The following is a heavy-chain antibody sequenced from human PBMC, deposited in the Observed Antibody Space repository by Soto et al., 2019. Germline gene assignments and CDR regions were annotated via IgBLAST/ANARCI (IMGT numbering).Heavy chain of an antibody. CDR3: TRGPRPISTGTGAY. Sequence: CAASGFIFKMYWMHWVRQSPGKGLVWISRIYNDGTYSDYADSVRGRFTISRDNVNDTLYLQMNNLRAEDSGLYYCTRGPRPISTGTGAYWGQGTQVTVSS. CDR1: GFIFKMYW. V-gene: IGHV3-74*01. D-gene: IGHD3-10*01. CDR2: IYNDGTYS. J-gene: IGHJ4*02.